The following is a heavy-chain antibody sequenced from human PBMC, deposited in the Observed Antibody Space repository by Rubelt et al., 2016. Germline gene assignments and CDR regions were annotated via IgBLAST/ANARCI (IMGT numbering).Heavy chain of an antibody. J-gene: IGHJ4*02. CDR1: GGSFSGYY. Sequence: QVQLQQWGAGLLKPSETLSLTCAVYGGSFSGYYWSWIRQPPGKGLAWIGEINHSGSTNYNPFLKSRVTISVDTSKNQFSLKLSSVTAADTAVYYCARPRGGRGGFDYWGQGTLVTVSS. CDR2: INHSGST. D-gene: IGHD3-10*01. CDR3: ARPRGGRGGFDY. V-gene: IGHV4-34*01.